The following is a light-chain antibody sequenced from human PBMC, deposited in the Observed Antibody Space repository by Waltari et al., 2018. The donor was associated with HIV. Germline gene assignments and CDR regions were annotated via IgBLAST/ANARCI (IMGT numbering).Light chain of an antibody. Sequence: QSVLTQPPSASGTPGQRVTISCSGSISNIGSNTVNWYQQLPGTAPKHLIYTTNQRPSGVPDRVSGSKSGASASRAISGLQSDDEADYYCATWDGSLNGPVFGGGTRLTVL. CDR3: ATWDGSLNGPV. CDR1: ISNIGSNT. CDR2: TTN. V-gene: IGLV1-44*01. J-gene: IGLJ3*02.